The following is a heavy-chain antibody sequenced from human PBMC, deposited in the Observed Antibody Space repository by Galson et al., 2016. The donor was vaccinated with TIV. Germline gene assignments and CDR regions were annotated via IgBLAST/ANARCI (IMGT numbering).Heavy chain of an antibody. J-gene: IGHJ4*03. D-gene: IGHD3-10*01. CDR1: GFIFSSYW. CDR3: ARWLMVQGVIRYLDY. V-gene: IGHV3-7*01. Sequence: SLRLSCAASGFIFSSYWMSWVRQAPGKGLEWAANINQPGGEKYYGDSVKGRSAIHRDNAKNLLYLQVNSLTVEDTAVYYCARWLMVQGVIRYLDYWGQGTQVTVSS. CDR2: INQPGGEK.